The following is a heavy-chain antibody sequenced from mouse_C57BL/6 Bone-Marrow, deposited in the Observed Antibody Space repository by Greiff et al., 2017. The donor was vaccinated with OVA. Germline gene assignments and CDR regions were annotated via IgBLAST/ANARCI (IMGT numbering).Heavy chain of an antibody. CDR2: IWSGGST. Sequence: QVHVKQSGPGLVQPSQSLSITCTVSGFSLTSYGVHWVRQSPGKGLEWLGVIWSGGSTDYNAAFISRLSISKDNSKSQVFFKMNSLQADDTAIYYCARMGGLLRYFDVWGTGTTVTVSS. CDR1: GFSLTSYG. V-gene: IGHV2-2*01. D-gene: IGHD2-3*01. CDR3: ARMGGLLRYFDV. J-gene: IGHJ1*03.